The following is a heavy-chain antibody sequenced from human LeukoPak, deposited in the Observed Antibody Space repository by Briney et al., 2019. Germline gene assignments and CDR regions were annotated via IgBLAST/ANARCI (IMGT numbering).Heavy chain of an antibody. V-gene: IGHV4-61*02. Sequence: SETLSLTCTVSGGSISSGSYYWSWIRQPAGKGLEWIGRIYTSGSTNYNPSLKSRVTISVDTSKNQFSLKLSSVTAADTAVYYCARVAEIEMATILGAFDIWGQGTMVTVSS. CDR2: IYTSGST. CDR3: ARVAEIEMATILGAFDI. D-gene: IGHD5-24*01. CDR1: GGSISSGSYY. J-gene: IGHJ3*02.